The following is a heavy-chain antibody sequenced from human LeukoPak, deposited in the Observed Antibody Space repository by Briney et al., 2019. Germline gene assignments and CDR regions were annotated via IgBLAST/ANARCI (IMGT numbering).Heavy chain of an antibody. D-gene: IGHD2-15*01. CDR1: GYSISSGYY. V-gene: IGHV4-38-2*01. J-gene: IGHJ4*02. Sequence: SETLSLTCAVSGYSISSGYYWGWIRQPPGKGLEWIGSIYHSGSTYYNPSLKSRVTISVDTSKNQFSLKLSSVTAADTAVYYCARGGIVVVVAATNPFDYWGQGTLVTVSS. CDR2: IYHSGST. CDR3: ARGGIVVVVAATNPFDY.